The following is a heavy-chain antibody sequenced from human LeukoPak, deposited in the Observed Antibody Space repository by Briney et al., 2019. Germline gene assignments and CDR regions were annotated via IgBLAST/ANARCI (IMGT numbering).Heavy chain of an antibody. J-gene: IGHJ4*02. Sequence: SETLSLTCAVPDGSISSGGYSWAWIRQPPGKGLEWIGYIYYTGITYYTPSLKSRVTISVDTSKNQFYLNLSSVTAADTAVYYCARAVGSFDWLPLFDYWGQGTLVTVSS. CDR1: DGSISSGGYS. CDR3: ARAVGSFDWLPLFDY. V-gene: IGHV4-30-4*07. D-gene: IGHD3-9*01. CDR2: IYYTGIT.